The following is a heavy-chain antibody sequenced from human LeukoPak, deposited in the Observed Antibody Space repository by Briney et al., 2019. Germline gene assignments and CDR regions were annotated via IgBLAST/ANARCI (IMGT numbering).Heavy chain of an antibody. CDR1: GFTVSPYY. CDR2: IYSGGDT. D-gene: IGHD3-10*01. CDR3: ARGLLGSGSTFDY. V-gene: IGHV3-66*01. J-gene: IGHJ4*02. Sequence: GGSLRLSCAASGFTVSPYYMSWVRQAPGKGLEWVSLIYSGGDTFYTDSVKGRFTISRDNSKNTLDLQMSSLRAEDTAVYYCARGLLGSGSTFDYWGQGTLVTISS.